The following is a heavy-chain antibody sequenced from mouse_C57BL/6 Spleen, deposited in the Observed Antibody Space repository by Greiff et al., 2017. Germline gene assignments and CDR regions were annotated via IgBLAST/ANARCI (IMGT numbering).Heavy chain of an antibody. V-gene: IGHV7-3*01. D-gene: IGHD1-1*01. CDR1: GFTFTDYY. CDR2: IRNKANGYTT. CDR3: ARYRGSSYKYFDV. Sequence: DVKLQESGGGLVQPGGSLSLSCAASGFTFTDYYMSWVRLPPGKALEWLGFIRNKANGYTTEYSASVKGRFTISRDNSQSILYLQMNALRAEDSATYYCARYRGSSYKYFDVWGTGTTVTVSS. J-gene: IGHJ1*03.